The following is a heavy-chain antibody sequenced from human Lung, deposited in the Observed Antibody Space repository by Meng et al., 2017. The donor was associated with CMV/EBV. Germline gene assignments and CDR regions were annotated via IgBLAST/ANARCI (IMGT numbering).Heavy chain of an antibody. J-gene: IGHJ4*02. Sequence: SCKASGYTFTAHYFHWVRQAPEQGLEWMGWIHPHRDDTNYAQQFQGRVTLTRDTSINTGYMELTRLTSDDTAVYYCARDNNWGPDYWGQGTLVTVSS. CDR3: ARDNNWGPDY. V-gene: IGHV1-2*02. D-gene: IGHD7-27*01. CDR2: IHPHRDDT. CDR1: GYTFTAHY.